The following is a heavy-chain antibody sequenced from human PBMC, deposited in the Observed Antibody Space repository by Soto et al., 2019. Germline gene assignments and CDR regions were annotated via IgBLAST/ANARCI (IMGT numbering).Heavy chain of an antibody. CDR2: INPTDSDT. V-gene: IGHV5-51*01. CDR1: GYIFTTYW. Sequence: PGESLKVSCKAAGYIFTTYWIVWVRQMPGKGLEWIGIINPTDSDTRYSPSFQGQVTISADKSISTTYLQWNSLKASDTAIYYCARQWNFDYWGQGTLVTVSS. J-gene: IGHJ4*02. D-gene: IGHD5-12*01. CDR3: ARQWNFDY.